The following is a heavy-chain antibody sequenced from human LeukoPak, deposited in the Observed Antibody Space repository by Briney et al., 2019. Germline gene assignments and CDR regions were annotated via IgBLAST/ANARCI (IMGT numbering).Heavy chain of an antibody. V-gene: IGHV3-33*06. CDR3: AKEITRPNRAVAGLNY. D-gene: IGHD6-19*01. CDR1: GFTFSTYG. CDR2: IWNDGTNK. J-gene: IGHJ4*02. Sequence: RSLRLSCAASGFTFSTYGMHWVRQAPGKGLEWVAVIWNDGTNKYYADSVKGRFTISRDNSKDTLYLQMNSLRGEDTAVYYCAKEITRPNRAVAGLNYWGQGTLVTVSS.